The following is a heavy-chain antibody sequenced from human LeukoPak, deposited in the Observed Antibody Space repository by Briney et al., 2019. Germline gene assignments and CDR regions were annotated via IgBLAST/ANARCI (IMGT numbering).Heavy chain of an antibody. J-gene: IGHJ4*02. V-gene: IGHV3-23*01. CDR1: GFTFSSYA. CDR3: AKDPLGYYDSSGYYSD. CDR2: ISGSGGST. D-gene: IGHD3-22*01. Sequence: GGSLRLSCAASGFTFSSYAMSWVRQAPGKGLEWVSAISGSGGSTYHADSVKGRFTISRDNSKNTLYLQMNSLRAEDTAVYYCAKDPLGYYDSSGYYSDWGQGTLVTVSS.